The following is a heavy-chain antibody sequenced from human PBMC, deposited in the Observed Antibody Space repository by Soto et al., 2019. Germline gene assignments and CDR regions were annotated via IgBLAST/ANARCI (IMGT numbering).Heavy chain of an antibody. J-gene: IGHJ6*02. CDR3: ARDAYYYDSSGPAPYYYYGMDV. D-gene: IGHD3-22*01. CDR1: GYTFTSYY. CDR2: INPSGGST. Sequence: GASVKVSCKASGYTFTSYYMHWVRQAPGQGLEWMGIINPSGGSTSYAQKFQGRVTMTRDTSTSTVYMELSSLRSEDTAVYYCARDAYYYDSSGPAPYYYYGMDVWGQGTTVTVSS. V-gene: IGHV1-46*01.